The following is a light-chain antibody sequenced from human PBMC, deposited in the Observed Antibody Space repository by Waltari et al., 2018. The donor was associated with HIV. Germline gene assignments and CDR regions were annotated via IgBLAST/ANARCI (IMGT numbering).Light chain of an antibody. CDR2: GNS. CDR1: SSNIGAGYA. J-gene: IGLJ2*01. Sequence: QSVLTPPPSVSGAPGQRVTISCPRSSSNIGAGYAVHWYQQLPGTAPKLLIYGNSNRPSGVPDRFSGSKSGTSASLAITGLQAEDEADYYCQSYDSSLSAPVVFGGGTKLTVL. CDR3: QSYDSSLSAPVV. V-gene: IGLV1-40*01.